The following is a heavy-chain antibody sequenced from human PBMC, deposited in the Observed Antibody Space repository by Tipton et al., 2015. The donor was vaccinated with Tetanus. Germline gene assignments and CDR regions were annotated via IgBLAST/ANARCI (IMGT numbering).Heavy chain of an antibody. CDR2: FDPEDGET. J-gene: IGHJ4*02. Sequence: QSGPEVKKPGASVKVSCKVSGYTLTELSMHWVRQAPGKGLEWMGGFDPEDGETIYAQKFQGRVTMTEDTSTDTAYMELSSLRSGDTAVYYCATDRRYYDSSGYRRDYYFDYWGQGTLVTVSS. CDR1: GYTLTELS. D-gene: IGHD3-22*01. CDR3: ATDRRYYDSSGYRRDYYFDY. V-gene: IGHV1-24*01.